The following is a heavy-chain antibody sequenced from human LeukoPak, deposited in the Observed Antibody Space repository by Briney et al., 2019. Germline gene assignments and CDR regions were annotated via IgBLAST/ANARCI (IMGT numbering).Heavy chain of an antibody. CDR1: GFTFSSYS. D-gene: IGHD2-21*02. CDR2: ISSSGSTI. Sequence: GGSLRLSCAASGFTFSSYSMNWVRQAPGKGLEWVSYISSSGSTIYYADSVKGRFTISRDNAKNSLYLQMNSLRAEDTAVYYCAFLGVVTATDFDYWGQGTLVTVSS. J-gene: IGHJ4*02. V-gene: IGHV3-48*04. CDR3: AFLGVVTATDFDY.